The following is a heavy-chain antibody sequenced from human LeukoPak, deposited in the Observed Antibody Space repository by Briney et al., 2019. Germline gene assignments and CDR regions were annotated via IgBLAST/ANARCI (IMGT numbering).Heavy chain of an antibody. CDR1: GGSISSYY. V-gene: IGHV4-59*01. Sequence: PSETLSLTCTVFGGSISSYYWTWIRQPPGKGLEWIGYVHYSVGTNYNPSLKSRLTISLDTSNNRFPLNLTSVTAADTAVYYCARVSYGGNSEGIWGQGTLVTVSS. CDR2: VHYSVGT. D-gene: IGHD4-23*01. CDR3: ARVSYGGNSEGI. J-gene: IGHJ4*02.